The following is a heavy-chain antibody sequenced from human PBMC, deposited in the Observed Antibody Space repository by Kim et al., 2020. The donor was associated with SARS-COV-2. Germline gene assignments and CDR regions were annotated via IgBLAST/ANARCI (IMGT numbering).Heavy chain of an antibody. V-gene: IGHV3-23*01. Sequence: GGSLRLSCATSGFTFRTYAMSWVRQAPGKGLEWLSAISGSGATTHYADSVKGRFTISRDNSMNTLSLQMTSLRVEDTALYYCAKDGDTSTTRTDSLAIWGQGTMVTVSS. CDR2: ISGSGATT. CDR3: AKDGDTSTTRTDSLAI. J-gene: IGHJ3*02. D-gene: IGHD3-16*01. CDR1: GFTFRTYA.